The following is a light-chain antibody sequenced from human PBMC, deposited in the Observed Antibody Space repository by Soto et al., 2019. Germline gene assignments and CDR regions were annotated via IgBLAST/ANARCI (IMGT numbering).Light chain of an antibody. CDR3: QQAYSFPIT. V-gene: IGKV1D-12*01. J-gene: IGKJ5*01. CDR1: QDIAGY. Sequence: DIQVTQSPSSVSASVGDRVTITCWASQDIAGYLAWYQHKPGRTPELLIHGASRLQSGVPARFSGSGSGTDFTLSINSLQPEDFATYYCQQAYSFPITFGQGTRLE. CDR2: GAS.